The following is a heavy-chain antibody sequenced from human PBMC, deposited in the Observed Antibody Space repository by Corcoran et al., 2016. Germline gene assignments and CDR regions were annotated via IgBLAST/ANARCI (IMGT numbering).Heavy chain of an antibody. CDR3: GRQERGLQFLFDY. D-gene: IGHD5-12*01. Sequence: QLQLQESGPGLVKPSETLSLTGTVSGGSVSSSSYYWGWIRQPPGRGLEWIGRIYYSGSTYYNPSLKSRVTISVDTSKNQFSLKLSNVTAADTAVYYGGRQERGLQFLFDYWGQGTLVTVSS. V-gene: IGHV4-39*01. CDR2: IYYSGST. J-gene: IGHJ4*02. CDR1: GGSVSSSSYY.